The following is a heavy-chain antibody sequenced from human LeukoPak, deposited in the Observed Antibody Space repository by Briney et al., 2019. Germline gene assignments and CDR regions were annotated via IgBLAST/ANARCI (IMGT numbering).Heavy chain of an antibody. CDR3: ARGEDGYNEDY. V-gene: IGHV1-69*05. J-gene: IGHJ4*02. CDR2: IIPIFGTA. Sequence: SAKVSCMASGGTFSSYAISWVRQAPGQGLEWMGRIIPIFGTANYAQKFQGRVTITTDESTSTAYMELSSLRSEDTAVYYCARGEDGYNEDYWGQGTLVTVSS. D-gene: IGHD5-24*01. CDR1: GGTFSSYA.